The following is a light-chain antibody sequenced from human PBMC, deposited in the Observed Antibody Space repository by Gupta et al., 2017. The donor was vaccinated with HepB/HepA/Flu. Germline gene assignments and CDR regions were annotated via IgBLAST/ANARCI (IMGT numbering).Light chain of an antibody. V-gene: IGLV2-14*03. Sequence: QSALTQPASVSGSPGQSITISCTATSSDVGGYDYVSWYQQHPGKAPKLVIYDVSNRPSGVSNRFSGSTSGNTASLTISGLQSEDEADYYCSSYTTSSTLDVFGTGTKVTVL. J-gene: IGLJ1*01. CDR1: SSDVGGYDY. CDR2: DVS. CDR3: SSYTTSSTLDV.